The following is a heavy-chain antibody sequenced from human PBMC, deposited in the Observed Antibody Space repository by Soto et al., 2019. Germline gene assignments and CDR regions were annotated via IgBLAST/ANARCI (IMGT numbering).Heavy chain of an antibody. D-gene: IGHD1-26*01. V-gene: IGHV5-51*01. CDR1: GYRFTSYW. Sequence: PGESLKISCNGSGYRFTSYWIGWVRQMPGKGLEWMGIIYPDDSDTRYSPSFQGQVTISADKSISTAYLQWSSLKASDTAMYYCARLMSYSGSFWGSYYYYGMDVWGQGTTVTVSS. CDR3: ARLMSYSGSFWGSYYYYGMDV. CDR2: IYPDDSDT. J-gene: IGHJ6*02.